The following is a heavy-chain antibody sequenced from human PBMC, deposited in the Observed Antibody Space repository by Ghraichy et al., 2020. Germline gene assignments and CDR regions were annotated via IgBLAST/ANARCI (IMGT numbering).Heavy chain of an antibody. CDR3: ARDLMFAAAGDVYYYYGMDV. CDR1: GGSISSYY. J-gene: IGHJ6*02. CDR2: IYYSGST. Sequence: SQTLSLTCTVSGGSISSYYWSWIRQPPGKGLEWIGYIYYSGSTNYNPSLKSRVTISVDTSKNQFSLKLSSVTAADTAVYYCARDLMFAAAGDVYYYYGMDVWGQGTTVTVSS. V-gene: IGHV4-59*01. D-gene: IGHD6-13*01.